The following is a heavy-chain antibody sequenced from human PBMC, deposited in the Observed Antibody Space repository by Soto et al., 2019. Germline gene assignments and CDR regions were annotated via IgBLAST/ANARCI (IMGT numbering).Heavy chain of an antibody. D-gene: IGHD2-2*01. V-gene: IGHV4-59*08. Sequence: SETLSLTCTVSGGSIDTYYWSWIRQPPGKGLQWIGYIYYSGSTTYSPSLKSRVTISVDRSKNQFSLKLTSVTAADTAVYYCARHRGGCNSASCNNWFEPWGQGTLVTVSS. CDR1: GGSIDTYY. CDR3: ARHRGGCNSASCNNWFEP. J-gene: IGHJ5*02. CDR2: IYYSGST.